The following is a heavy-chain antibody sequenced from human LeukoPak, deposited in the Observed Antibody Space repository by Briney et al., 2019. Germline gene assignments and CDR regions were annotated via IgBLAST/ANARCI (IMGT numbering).Heavy chain of an antibody. CDR1: GFTFSSYW. J-gene: IGHJ6*02. CDR3: ARGGGLDV. V-gene: IGHV3-7*03. CDR2: INHNGNVN. Sequence: GGSLRLSCAASGFTFSSYWMNWARQAPGKGLEWVASINHNGNVNYYVDSVKGRFTISRDNAKNSLYLQMSKLRAEDTAVYFCARGGGLDVWGQGATVTVSS. D-gene: IGHD3-16*01.